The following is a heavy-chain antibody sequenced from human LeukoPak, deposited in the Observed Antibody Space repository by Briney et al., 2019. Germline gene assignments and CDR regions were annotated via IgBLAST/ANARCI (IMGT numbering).Heavy chain of an antibody. V-gene: IGHV3-30*04. CDR3: ARGVIRRNSGWFDP. Sequence: GGSLRLSCAASGFTFSSYAMHWVRQAPGKGLEWVAVISYDGSNKYYADSVKGRFTISRDNSKNTLYLQMNSQRAEDTAVYYCARGVIRRNSGWFDPWGQGTLVTVSS. D-gene: IGHD2-21*01. CDR1: GFTFSSYA. J-gene: IGHJ5*02. CDR2: ISYDGSNK.